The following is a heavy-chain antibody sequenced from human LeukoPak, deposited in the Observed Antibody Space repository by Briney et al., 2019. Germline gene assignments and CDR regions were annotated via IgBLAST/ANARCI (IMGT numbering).Heavy chain of an antibody. CDR2: IYHSGST. D-gene: IGHD1-26*01. J-gene: IGHJ4*02. CDR1: GYSISSGYY. Sequence: SETLSLTCAVSGYSISSGYYWGWIRQPPGKGLEWIGIIYHSGSTYYNPSLKSRVAISVDASKNQFSLRVSSVTAEDTAVYYCARHFVRSGSYWAGYWGQGTLVTVSS. V-gene: IGHV4-38-2*01. CDR3: ARHFVRSGSYWAGY.